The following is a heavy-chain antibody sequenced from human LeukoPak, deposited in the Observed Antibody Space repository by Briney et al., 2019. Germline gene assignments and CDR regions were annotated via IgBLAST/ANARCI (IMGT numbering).Heavy chain of an antibody. V-gene: IGHV3-53*01. CDR1: GFTVSSNY. J-gene: IGHJ4*02. Sequence: QTGGSLRLSCAVSGFTVSSNYMNWVRQAPGKGLEWVSVIHAGGTTSYADSVKGRFTISRDNSKNTLYLQMNSLRADDTAVYYCARDLDWGFDYWGQGTLVTVSS. CDR3: ARDLDWGFDY. CDR2: IHAGGTT. D-gene: IGHD7-27*01.